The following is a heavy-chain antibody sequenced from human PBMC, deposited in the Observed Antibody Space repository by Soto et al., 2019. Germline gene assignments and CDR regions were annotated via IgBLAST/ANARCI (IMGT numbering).Heavy chain of an antibody. D-gene: IGHD5-12*01. Sequence: EVQLLESGGGLVQPGGSLRLSCAASGFTFSSYAMSWVRQAPGKGLEWVSAISGSGGSTYYADSVKGRFTISRDNSKNTLYLQMNSLRAEDTDVYYCAKGRYSGYDSNYFDYWGQGTLVTVSS. CDR3: AKGRYSGYDSNYFDY. V-gene: IGHV3-23*01. J-gene: IGHJ4*02. CDR2: ISGSGGST. CDR1: GFTFSSYA.